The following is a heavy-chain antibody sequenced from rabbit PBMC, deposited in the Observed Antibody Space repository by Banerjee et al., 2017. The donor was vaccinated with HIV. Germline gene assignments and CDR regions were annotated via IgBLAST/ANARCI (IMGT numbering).Heavy chain of an antibody. CDR2: INTSSGNT. CDR3: ARDSAGREDFNL. V-gene: IGHV1S45*01. CDR1: GFSFSDKYV. D-gene: IGHD4-2*01. J-gene: IGHJ4*01. Sequence: QEQLEESGGDLVKPEGSLTLTCTASGFSFSDKYVMCWVRQAPGKGLEWIGCINTSSGNTVYASWAKGRFTISKTSSTTVTLQMTSLTAADTATYFCARDSAGREDFNLWGPGTLVTVS.